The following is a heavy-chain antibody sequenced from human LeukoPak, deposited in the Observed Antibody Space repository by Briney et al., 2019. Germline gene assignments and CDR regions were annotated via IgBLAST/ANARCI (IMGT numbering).Heavy chain of an antibody. Sequence: GSLRLSCAASGFSFSNFSMHWVRQAPGKGLEWVAVTSYDGTNKYYADSVQGRFTISRDNAKNSLYLQMNSLRADDTAVYYCARDRGWRQIDYWGQGTLVTVSS. CDR1: GFSFSNFS. CDR2: TSYDGTNK. V-gene: IGHV3-30-3*01. J-gene: IGHJ4*02. CDR3: ARDRGWRQIDY. D-gene: IGHD5-18*01.